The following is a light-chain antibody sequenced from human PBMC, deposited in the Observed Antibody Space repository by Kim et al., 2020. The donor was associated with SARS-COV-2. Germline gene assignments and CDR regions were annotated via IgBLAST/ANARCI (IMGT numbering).Light chain of an antibody. CDR1: QSISNY. Sequence: DIQMTQSPSSLSASVGDRVTITCRPSQSISNYLNWYQQRPGKAPKLLIYTASTLQSGVPSRFSGSGSGTVFTLTISRLQPEDFATYFCQQTYTTPPWTFGQGTKVDI. V-gene: IGKV1-39*01. CDR2: TAS. J-gene: IGKJ1*01. CDR3: QQTYTTPPWT.